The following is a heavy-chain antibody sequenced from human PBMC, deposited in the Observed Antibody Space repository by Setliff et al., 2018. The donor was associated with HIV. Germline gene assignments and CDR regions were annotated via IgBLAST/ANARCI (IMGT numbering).Heavy chain of an antibody. CDR1: GGSFSGYY. D-gene: IGHD3-3*01. CDR2: INHSGST. CDR3: ARGRAGTYYDFWGGYSNWFDP. J-gene: IGHJ5*02. V-gene: IGHV4-34*01. Sequence: PSETLSLTCAVYGGSFSGYYWSWIRRPPGKGLEWIGEINHSGSTNYNPSLKSRVTVSVDTSKNQFSLKLSSVTAADTAVFYCARGRAGTYYDFWGGYSNWFDPWGRGTLVTVSS.